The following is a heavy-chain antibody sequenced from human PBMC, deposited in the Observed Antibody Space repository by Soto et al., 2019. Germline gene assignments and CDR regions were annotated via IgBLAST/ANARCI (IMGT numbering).Heavy chain of an antibody. D-gene: IGHD6-19*01. J-gene: IGHJ6*02. V-gene: IGHV3-30-3*01. Sequence: GGSLRLSCAASGFTFSSYAMHWFRQAPGKGLEWVAVISYDGSNKYYADSVKGRLTISRDNSKNTLYLQMNSLRAEDTAVYYCARGRLAVAGTSRTENYYYYYGMDVWGQGT. CDR1: GFTFSSYA. CDR2: ISYDGSNK. CDR3: ARGRLAVAGTSRTENYYYYYGMDV.